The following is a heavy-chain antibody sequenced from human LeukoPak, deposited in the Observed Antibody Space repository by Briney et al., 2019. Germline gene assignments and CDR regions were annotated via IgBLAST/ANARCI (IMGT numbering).Heavy chain of an antibody. D-gene: IGHD4-23*01. Sequence: GVSLRLSCAASGFTFSSYWMNWVRQAPGKGLVWVSRIASDGSSTTYADSVKGRFSISRDNAKNTLYLQMNSLRVEDAAVYYCARGRPHGNDYWGQGTLVTVSS. CDR3: ARGRPHGNDY. V-gene: IGHV3-74*01. CDR2: IASDGSST. CDR1: GFTFSSYW. J-gene: IGHJ4*02.